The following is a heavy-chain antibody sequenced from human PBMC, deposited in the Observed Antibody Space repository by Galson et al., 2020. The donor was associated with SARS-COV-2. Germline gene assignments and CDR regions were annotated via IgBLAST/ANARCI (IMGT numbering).Heavy chain of an antibody. CDR2: INPNGGST. CDR1: GYSFTTYF. Sequence: GESLKISCGASGYSFTTYFIHWVRQAPGQGPEWMGVINPNGGSTRYSHNFQGRVSMTSDTSTNSVSMELSSLKPEDTAVYYCARGDYYYSYGLDVWGQGSTVTVSS. V-gene: IGHV1-46*01. J-gene: IGHJ6*02. CDR3: ARGDYYYSYGLDV.